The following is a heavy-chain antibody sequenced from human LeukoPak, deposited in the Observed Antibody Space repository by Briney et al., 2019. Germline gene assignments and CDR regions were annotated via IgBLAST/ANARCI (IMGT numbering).Heavy chain of an antibody. V-gene: IGHV1-69*13. D-gene: IGHD1-26*01. CDR2: YIPMFGTA. CDR1: GGTFSRYA. J-gene: IGHJ4*02. CDR3: AGASSKWELSF. Sequence: ASVKVSCKASGGTFSRYAISWVRQAPGQGLEGMGGYIPMFGTANYAQNFQNRVTITADESTSTFSMEVSSLRPEDTAVYFCAGASSKWELSFWGQGTLVTVSS.